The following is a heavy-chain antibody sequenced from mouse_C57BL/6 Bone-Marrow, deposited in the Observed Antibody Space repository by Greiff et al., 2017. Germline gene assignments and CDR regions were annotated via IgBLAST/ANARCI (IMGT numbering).Heavy chain of an antibody. V-gene: IGHV1-15*01. Sequence: VQLQQARAELVRPGASVTLSCKAAGYTFPDSEMYVVKQTPAHGPEWIGAVAPETGGNAFNQKFTGLVMLTAYKSSSTAYMGLRSLTSEHSAVYYCTRPGYSNSCYFDLWVRGTTLT. D-gene: IGHD2-5*01. CDR3: TRPGYSNSCYFDL. J-gene: IGHJ2*01. CDR1: GYTFPDSE. CDR2: VAPETGGN.